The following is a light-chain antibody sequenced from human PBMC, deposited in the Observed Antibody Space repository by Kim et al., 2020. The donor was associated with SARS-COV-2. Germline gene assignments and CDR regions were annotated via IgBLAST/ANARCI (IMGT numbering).Light chain of an antibody. J-gene: IGLJ3*02. V-gene: IGLV1-47*01. CDR2: RNN. CDR1: SSNIGSNY. CDR3: AAWDDSLSGWV. Sequence: GQRVTISGSGSSSNIGSNYLYWYQQLPGTAPKRLIYRNNQRPSGVPDRCSGSKSGTSASLAISGLRSENEADCYCAAWDDSLSGWVFGGGTQLTVL.